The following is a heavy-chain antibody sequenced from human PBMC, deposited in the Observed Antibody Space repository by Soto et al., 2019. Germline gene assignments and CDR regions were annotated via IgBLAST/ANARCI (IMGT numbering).Heavy chain of an antibody. CDR1: GDSVSSNSAA. Sequence: AQTLSLTCAISGDSVSSNSAAWNCIRQSPSRGLEWLGKTYYRSKWYNEYAESVKSRITINPDTSKNQFSLQLNSVTPDDTAVYYCARLIGNSWLDSWGQGILVTVSS. V-gene: IGHV6-1*01. D-gene: IGHD3-16*01. CDR3: ARLIGNSWLDS. CDR2: TYYRSKWYN. J-gene: IGHJ5*01.